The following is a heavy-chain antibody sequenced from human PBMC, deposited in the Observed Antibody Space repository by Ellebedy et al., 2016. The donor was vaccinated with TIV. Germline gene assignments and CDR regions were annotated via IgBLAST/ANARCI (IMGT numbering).Heavy chain of an antibody. Sequence: MPSETLSLTCTVSGGSISSGDYYWSWIRQPPGKGLEWIGEINHSRSTNYSPSLKSRLTISVDTSKNQFSLKLSSVTAADTAVYYCARAPGRVLTGYYKRSYGMDVWGQGTTVTVSS. J-gene: IGHJ6*02. CDR2: INHSRST. D-gene: IGHD3-9*01. V-gene: IGHV4-39*07. CDR1: GGSISSGDYY. CDR3: ARAPGRVLTGYYKRSYGMDV.